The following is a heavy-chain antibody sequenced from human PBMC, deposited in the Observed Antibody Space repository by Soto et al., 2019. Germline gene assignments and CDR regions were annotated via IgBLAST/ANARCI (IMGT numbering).Heavy chain of an antibody. CDR1: GDSMTKYY. CDR3: ARTVGAAYYFDF. D-gene: IGHD1-26*01. V-gene: IGHV4-4*07. CDR2: IYTSGST. Sequence: QVQLQESGPGLVKPSETLSLTCTVSGDSMTKYYWSWIRQPPGKGLEWIGRIYTSGSTNYNPSLKSRVTMSIDTSNNHFSLSLKSVTAADTAVYYCARTVGAAYYFDFWGQGALVTVSS. J-gene: IGHJ4*02.